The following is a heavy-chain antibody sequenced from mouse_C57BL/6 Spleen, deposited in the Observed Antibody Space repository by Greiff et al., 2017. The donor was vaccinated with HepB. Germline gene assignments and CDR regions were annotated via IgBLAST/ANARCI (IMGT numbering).Heavy chain of an antibody. CDR1: GFTFSDYG. CDR3: ARHQSNYKYFDV. J-gene: IGHJ1*03. Sequence: EVKLVESGGGLVQPGGSLKLSCAASGFTFSDYGMAWVRQAPRKGPEWVAFISNLAYSTYYADTVTGRFTISRENAKNTLYLEISSLRSEDTAMYYWARHQSNYKYFDVWGTGTTVTVSS. D-gene: IGHD2-5*01. V-gene: IGHV5-15*01. CDR2: ISNLAYST.